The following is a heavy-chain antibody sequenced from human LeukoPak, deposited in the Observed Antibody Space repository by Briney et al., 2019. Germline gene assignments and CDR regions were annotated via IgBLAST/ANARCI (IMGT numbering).Heavy chain of an antibody. CDR2: MNPNSGNT. J-gene: IGHJ5*02. D-gene: IGHD2-21*02. V-gene: IGHV1-8*01. CDR3: ARGPGIPIGGYCGGDCYGNGWFDP. Sequence: ASVKVSCKASGYTFTSYDINWVRQATGQGLEWMGWMNPNSGNTGYAQKFQGRVTMTRNTSISTAYMELSSLRSEDTAVYYCARGPGIPIGGYCGGDCYGNGWFDPWGQGTLVTVSS. CDR1: GYTFTSYD.